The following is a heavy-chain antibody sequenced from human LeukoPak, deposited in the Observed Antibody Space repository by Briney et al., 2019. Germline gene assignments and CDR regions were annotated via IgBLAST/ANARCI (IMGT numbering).Heavy chain of an antibody. CDR1: GGSISSSSYY. D-gene: IGHD3-16*02. CDR2: IYYSGST. V-gene: IGHV4-39*07. J-gene: IGHJ4*02. Sequence: SETLSLTCSVSGGSISSSSYYWGWIRQPPGKGLEWIGSIYYSGSTYYNPSLKSRVTISVDTSKNQFSLKLSSVTAADTAVYYCARDQRMITFGGVIVAEPYFDYWGQGTLVTVSS. CDR3: ARDQRMITFGGVIVAEPYFDY.